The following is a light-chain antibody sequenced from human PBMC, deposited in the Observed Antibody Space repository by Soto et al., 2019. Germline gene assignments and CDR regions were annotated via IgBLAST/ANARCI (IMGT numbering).Light chain of an antibody. V-gene: IGKV1-39*01. CDR2: TAT. CDR1: RYIDTY. J-gene: IGKJ4*01. Sequence: DIQMTQSPSSLSASVGDRVTITCRASRYIDTYSNWYQQKPGKAPKLLIYTATILQSGVPSRFSGSESGTDFSLTISSLQPEDFATYFCQQSSDFPLTFGGGTKVDIK. CDR3: QQSSDFPLT.